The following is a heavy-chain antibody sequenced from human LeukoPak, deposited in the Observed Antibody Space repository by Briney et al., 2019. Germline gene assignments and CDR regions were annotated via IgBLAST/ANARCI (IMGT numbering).Heavy chain of an antibody. Sequence: GASVKVSCKASGYTFTGYYMHWVRQAPGQGLEWMGWINPNSGGTNYAQKFQGRVTMTRDTSISTAYMELSRLRSDDTAVYYCARDQGYRAVAGTSDYWGQGTLVTVSS. CDR1: GYTFTGYY. J-gene: IGHJ4*02. D-gene: IGHD6-19*01. CDR3: ARDQGYRAVAGTSDY. CDR2: INPNSGGT. V-gene: IGHV1-2*02.